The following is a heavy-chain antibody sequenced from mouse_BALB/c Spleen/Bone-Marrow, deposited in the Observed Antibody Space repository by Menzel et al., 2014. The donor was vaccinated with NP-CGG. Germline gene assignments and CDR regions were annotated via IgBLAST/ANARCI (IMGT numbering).Heavy chain of an antibody. CDR2: IYPGDGDT. J-gene: IGHJ2*01. Sequence: QVQLQQSGPELVKPGASEKISCKASGYAFSSSWMNWVKQRPGQGLEWIGRIYPGDGDTNYNGKFKGKATLTADKSSSTAYMQLSSLTSVDSAVYFCARFSTVYYFDYWGQGTTLTVSS. CDR1: GYAFSSSW. D-gene: IGHD4-1*02. V-gene: IGHV1-82*01. CDR3: ARFSTVYYFDY.